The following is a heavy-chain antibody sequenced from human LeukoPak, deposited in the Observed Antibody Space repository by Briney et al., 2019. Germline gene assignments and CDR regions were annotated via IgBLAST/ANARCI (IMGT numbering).Heavy chain of an antibody. CDR1: GFTFSSYS. V-gene: IGHV3-21*01. Sequence: GSLRLSCAASGFTFSSYSMNWVRQAPGKGLEWVSSISSSSSYIYYADSVKGRFTISRDNAKNSLYLQMNSLRAEDTAVYYCAREEPWSGWYHLDYWGQGTLVTVSS. D-gene: IGHD6-19*01. CDR2: ISSSSSYI. J-gene: IGHJ4*02. CDR3: AREEPWSGWYHLDY.